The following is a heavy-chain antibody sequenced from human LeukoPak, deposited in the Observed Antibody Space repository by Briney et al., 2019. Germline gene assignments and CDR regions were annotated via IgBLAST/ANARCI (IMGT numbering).Heavy chain of an antibody. Sequence: PSETLSLTCTVSGAPISSYYWSWIRQPPGKGLEWIGDIYYSGSIKYNPSLKCRVTMSVDTSKNQFSLKLSSVTAADTAIYYCARENPSGYYNRPIDYWGQGTLVTVSS. J-gene: IGHJ4*02. D-gene: IGHD3-22*01. CDR1: GAPISSYY. CDR3: ARENPSGYYNRPIDY. CDR2: IYYSGSI. V-gene: IGHV4-59*01.